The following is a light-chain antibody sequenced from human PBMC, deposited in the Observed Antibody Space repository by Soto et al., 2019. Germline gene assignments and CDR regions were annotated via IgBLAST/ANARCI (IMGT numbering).Light chain of an antibody. CDR3: RHFHSWPLL. V-gene: IGKV3-15*01. J-gene: IGKJ1*01. CDR1: QNVNNR. CDR2: GAS. Sequence: EIVMTQSPAMLSVSPGERATLSCRASQNVNNRLAWYQQKAGQPPRLLIYGASTRATGIPARFSGSGSGTEFTLTISSLQFEDFGFDYCRHFHSWPLLFGQETKVDI.